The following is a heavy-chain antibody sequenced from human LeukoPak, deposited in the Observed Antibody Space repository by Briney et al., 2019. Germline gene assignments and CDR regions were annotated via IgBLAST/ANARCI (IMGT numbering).Heavy chain of an antibody. J-gene: IGHJ6*03. V-gene: IGHV4-59*11. Sequence: PSETLSLTCTVSGDSISSHYWSWIRQSPGKGLEGIGYVHYSGGATYNPSLKSRVTISVATSKTQFSLKLSSVTAADTAVYYCARGLRDEERHYGYYYMDVWGKGTTVTVSS. D-gene: IGHD3-16*01. CDR2: VHYSGGA. CDR1: GDSISSHY. CDR3: ARGLRDEERHYGYYYMDV.